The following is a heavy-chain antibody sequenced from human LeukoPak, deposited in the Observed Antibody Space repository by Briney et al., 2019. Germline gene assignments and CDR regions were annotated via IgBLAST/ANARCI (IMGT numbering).Heavy chain of an antibody. D-gene: IGHD2-21*02. J-gene: IGHJ4*02. V-gene: IGHV3-33*01. Sequence: GTSLRLSCVVSGFTFSNYGMHWVRQAPGKGLEWVAIIWYDGNNKYYADSLEGRFTISRDNSKNMLYLQMNSLKVEDTAVYYCASGLVTGVYDFWGQGTLVTVSS. CDR2: IWYDGNNK. CDR1: GFTFSNYG. CDR3: ASGLVTGVYDF.